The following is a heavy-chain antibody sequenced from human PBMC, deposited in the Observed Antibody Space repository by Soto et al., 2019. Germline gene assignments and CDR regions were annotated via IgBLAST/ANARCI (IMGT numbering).Heavy chain of an antibody. J-gene: IGHJ4*02. V-gene: IGHV4-39*01. CDR2: IYYSGST. D-gene: IGHD3-22*01. Sequence: SETLSLTCTVSGGSISSSSYYWGWIRQPPGKGLEWIGSIYYSGSTYYNPSLKSRVTISVDTSKNQFSLKLSSVTAADTAVYNCARLLPYHGSGYVGFDYWGQGTLVTVSS. CDR3: ARLLPYHGSGYVGFDY. CDR1: GGSISSSSYY.